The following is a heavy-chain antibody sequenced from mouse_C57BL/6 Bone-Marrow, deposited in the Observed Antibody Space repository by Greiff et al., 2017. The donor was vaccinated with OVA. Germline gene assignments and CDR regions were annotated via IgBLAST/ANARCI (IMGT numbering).Heavy chain of an antibody. Sequence: EVQLQQSGPELVKPGASVKISCKASGYTFTDYYMNWVKQSHGKSLEWIGDINPNNGGTSYNQKFKGKATLTVDKSSSKAYMELRSLTSEDSAVYYCARSGYYSSFAYWGQGTLVTVSA. V-gene: IGHV1-26*01. J-gene: IGHJ3*01. CDR2: INPNNGGT. CDR3: ARSGYYSSFAY. D-gene: IGHD3-1*01. CDR1: GYTFTDYY.